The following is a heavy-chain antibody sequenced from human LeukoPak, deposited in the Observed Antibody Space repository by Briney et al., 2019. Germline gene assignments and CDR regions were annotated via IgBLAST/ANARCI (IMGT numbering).Heavy chain of an antibody. CDR2: IYSTGST. Sequence: PSETLSLTCTVSGASISSYHWSWIRQPPGKGLEWIAYIYSTGSTYYNPSLKSRVTMSVDTSKNQFSLRLSSVTAADTAVYYCARHISGGATLDWGQGTLVTVSS. CDR3: ARHISGGATLD. J-gene: IGHJ4*02. D-gene: IGHD6-19*01. V-gene: IGHV4-59*08. CDR1: GASISSYH.